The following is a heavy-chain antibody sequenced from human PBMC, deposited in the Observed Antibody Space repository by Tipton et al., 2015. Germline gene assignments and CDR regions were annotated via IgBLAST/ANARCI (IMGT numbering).Heavy chain of an antibody. Sequence: GLVKPSETLSLTCTVSGGSVSSGSYYWSWIRQPPWKGLEWIGYISFSDTTHYNPSLKSRITISLNTSKNQFSLKMSSVTAADTAVYFCARDLEHGMDVWGQGTTVTVS. CDR2: ISFSDTT. V-gene: IGHV4-61*01. CDR3: ARDLEHGMDV. CDR1: GGSVSSGSYY. J-gene: IGHJ6*02.